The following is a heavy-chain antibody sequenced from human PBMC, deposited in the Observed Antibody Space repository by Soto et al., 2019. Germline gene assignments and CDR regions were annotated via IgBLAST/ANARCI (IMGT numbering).Heavy chain of an antibody. J-gene: IGHJ4*02. CDR2: ISYDGSNK. CDR1: GFTFSSYA. CDR3: ARDSSWGYSYGCFDY. D-gene: IGHD5-18*01. Sequence: GGSLRLSCAASGFTFSSYAMHWVRQAPGKGLEWVAVISYDGSNKYYADSVKGRFTISRDNSKNTLYLQMNSLRAEDTAVYYCARDSSWGYSYGCFDYWGQGTLVTVSS. V-gene: IGHV3-30-3*01.